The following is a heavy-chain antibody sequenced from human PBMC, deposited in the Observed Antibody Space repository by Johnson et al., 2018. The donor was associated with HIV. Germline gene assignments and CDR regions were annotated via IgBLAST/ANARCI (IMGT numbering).Heavy chain of an antibody. CDR3: AKGSITVGSTGGLGDAFDH. Sequence: VQLVESGGDLVQPGRSLRLSCTASRFTFDDYAMHWVRQAPGEGLEWVSAISWNSGHTHYADSVKGRFTISRDNAKNSLYLQMNSLRVEDTALYYCAKGSITVGSTGGLGDAFDHWGQGTMVTVSS. D-gene: IGHD1-26*01. V-gene: IGHV3-9*01. CDR2: ISWNSGHT. CDR1: RFTFDDYA. J-gene: IGHJ3*01.